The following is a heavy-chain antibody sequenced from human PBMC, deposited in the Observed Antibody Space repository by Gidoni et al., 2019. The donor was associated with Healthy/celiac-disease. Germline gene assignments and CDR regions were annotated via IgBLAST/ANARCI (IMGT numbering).Heavy chain of an antibody. CDR2: ISGSGGST. Sequence: EVQLVESGGGLVQPGGSLRLSCAASAFTFSSYAMRWVRQAPGKGLGWVSAISGSGGSTYYTDAVKGRFTISRDNSKNTLYLQMNSLRAEDTAVYYCAKGGGAARRRGPFDYWGQGTLVTVSS. V-gene: IGHV3-23*04. CDR3: AKGGGAARRRGPFDY. CDR1: AFTFSSYA. J-gene: IGHJ4*02. D-gene: IGHD6-6*01.